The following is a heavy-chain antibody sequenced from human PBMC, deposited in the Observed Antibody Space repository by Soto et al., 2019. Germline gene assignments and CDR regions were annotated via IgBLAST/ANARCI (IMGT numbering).Heavy chain of an antibody. Sequence: EVQLVESGGGLVQPGGSLRLSCAASGFTFSSYSMNWVRQAPGKGLEWVSYISSSSSTIYYADSVKGRFTISRANAKNSLYLQMNSLRAEDTAVYYWAREEGLLNWFDPWGQGTLVTVSS. D-gene: IGHD1-26*01. CDR1: GFTFSSYS. CDR2: ISSSSSTI. CDR3: AREEGLLNWFDP. J-gene: IGHJ5*02. V-gene: IGHV3-48*01.